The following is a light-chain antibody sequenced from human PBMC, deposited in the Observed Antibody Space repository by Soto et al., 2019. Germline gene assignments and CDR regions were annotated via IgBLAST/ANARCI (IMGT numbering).Light chain of an antibody. CDR2: DVS. CDR3: QQYNSYVAT. V-gene: IGKV1-5*01. Sequence: IQITQSPSSLSASVGDRVTITCRASQNVITWLAWYQQKPGQPPKLLIYDVSNLASGVPSRFSGSGSDTEFTLTISSLQPGDFATYYCQQYNSYVATFGQGTKVDIK. CDR1: QNVITW. J-gene: IGKJ1*01.